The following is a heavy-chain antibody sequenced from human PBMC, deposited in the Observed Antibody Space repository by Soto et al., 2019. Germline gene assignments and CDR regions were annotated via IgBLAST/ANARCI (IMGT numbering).Heavy chain of an antibody. CDR3: ARHYYDSSGYYYGIAYAFDI. J-gene: IGHJ3*02. V-gene: IGHV1-69*06. D-gene: IGHD3-22*01. CDR1: GGTFSSYA. CDR2: IIPIFGTA. Sequence: GASVKVSCKASGGTFSSYAISWVRQAPGQGLEWMGGIIPIFGTANYAQKFQGRVTITADKSTSTAYMELSSLRSEDTAVYYCARHYYDSSGYYYGIAYAFDIWGQGTMVTVSS.